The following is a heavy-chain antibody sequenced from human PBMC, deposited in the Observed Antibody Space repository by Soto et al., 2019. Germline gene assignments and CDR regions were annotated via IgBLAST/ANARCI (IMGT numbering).Heavy chain of an antibody. J-gene: IGHJ4*02. D-gene: IGHD1-26*01. V-gene: IGHV4-39*01. CDR3: ARAWVGATTLDY. CDR1: GGSISSSSYY. CDR2: IYYSGST. Sequence: SETLSLTCTVSGGSISSSSYYWGWIRQPPGKGLEWIGSIYYSGSTYYNPSLKSRVTISVDTSKNQFSLKLSSVTAADTAVYYCARAWVGATTLDYWGQGTLVTVSS.